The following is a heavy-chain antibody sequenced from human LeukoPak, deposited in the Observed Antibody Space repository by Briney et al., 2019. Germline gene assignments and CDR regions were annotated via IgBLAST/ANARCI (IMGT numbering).Heavy chain of an antibody. CDR1: RFTFSRYS. J-gene: IGHJ6*02. V-gene: IGHV3-21*01. D-gene: IGHD3-3*01. CDR3: AGVLRYLDWEHWYYYGMGV. CDR2: ISSSSCYI. Sequence: GGSLRLSCAASRFTFSRYSMNWVRQAPRRGLEWVSYISSSSCYIYYAHPVKGRFTISRDIAKNSLSVQMNSLSAEHTAVYYCAGVLRYLDWEHWYYYGMGVWGQGTTVTVSS.